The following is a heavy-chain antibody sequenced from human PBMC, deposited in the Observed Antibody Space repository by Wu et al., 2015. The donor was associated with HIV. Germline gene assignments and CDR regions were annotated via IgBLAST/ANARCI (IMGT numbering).Heavy chain of an antibody. CDR3: ARPSYGSGSYSDWFDP. CDR1: GYTFTGYY. D-gene: IGHD3-10*01. V-gene: IGHV1-2*02. Sequence: QLVQSGIEVKKPGASVKVSCKASGYTFTGYYMHWVRQAPGQGLEWMGWINPNSGGTNYAQKFQGRVTMTGDTSISTAYMELSRLRSDDTAVYYCARPSYGSGSYSDWFDPWGQGTLVTVSS. J-gene: IGHJ5*02. CDR2: INPNSGGT.